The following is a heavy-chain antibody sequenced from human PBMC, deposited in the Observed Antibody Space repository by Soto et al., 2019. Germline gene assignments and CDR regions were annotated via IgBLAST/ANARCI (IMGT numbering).Heavy chain of an antibody. V-gene: IGHV4-39*01. J-gene: IGHJ4*02. D-gene: IGHD4-17*01. CDR1: GGSISSSGYY. CDR2: ISYSGST. CDR3: ASSYGDYVSY. Sequence: QLQLQESGPGLVKPSETLSLTCTVSGGSISSSGYYWGWIRQPPGTGLEWIGSISYSGSTYYNPSLKSRVTISIDTSKNQFSLNLSSVTAADTTVYYCASSYGDYVSYWGQGTLVTVSS.